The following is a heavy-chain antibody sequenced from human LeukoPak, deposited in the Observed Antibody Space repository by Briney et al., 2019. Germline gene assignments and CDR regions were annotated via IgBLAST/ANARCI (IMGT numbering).Heavy chain of an antibody. CDR3: ARNLAAAGIRWFDP. J-gene: IGHJ5*02. CDR1: GGSISSYY. Sequence: ASETLSLTCSVSGGSISSYYWSWIRQPPGKGLEWIGYIYYSGSTYYNPSLKSRVTISVDTSKNQFSLKLSSVTAADTAVYYCARNLAAAGIRWFDPWGQGTLVTVSS. CDR2: IYYSGST. V-gene: IGHV4-59*04. D-gene: IGHD6-13*01.